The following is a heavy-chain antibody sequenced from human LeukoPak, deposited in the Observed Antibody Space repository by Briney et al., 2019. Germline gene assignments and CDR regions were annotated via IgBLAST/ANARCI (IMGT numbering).Heavy chain of an antibody. V-gene: IGHV4-39*07. J-gene: IGHJ5*02. CDR3: ARAGRRLPSYGHYNWFDP. CDR1: GGSVSSDDYF. D-gene: IGHD5-18*01. CDR2: VYYSGST. Sequence: SGTMSLTCTVSGGSVSSDDYFWDWIRQPPGKGLEWIGSVYYSGSTYYNPSLKSRLTISVDTSKNQFSLKLSSVTAADTAVYYCARAGRRLPSYGHYNWFDPWGQGTLVTVSS.